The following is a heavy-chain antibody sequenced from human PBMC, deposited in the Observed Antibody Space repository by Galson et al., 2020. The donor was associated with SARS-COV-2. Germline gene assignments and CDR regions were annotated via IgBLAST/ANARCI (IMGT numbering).Heavy chain of an antibody. CDR3: AKVYSSSWYEKGFDY. V-gene: IGHV3-23*01. J-gene: IGHJ4*02. D-gene: IGHD6-13*01. CDR1: GFTFSNYG. Sequence: QAGGSLRLSCAASGFTFSNYGMSWVRQAPGKGLEWVSGIISSGGGTYYADSVKGRFAISRDNSKNTLYLQMNSLRAEDTAVYYCAKVYSSSWYEKGFDYWGQGTLVTVSS. CDR2: IISSGGGT.